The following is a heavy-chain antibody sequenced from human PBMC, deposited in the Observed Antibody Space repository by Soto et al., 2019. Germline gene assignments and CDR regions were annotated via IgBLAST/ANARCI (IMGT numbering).Heavy chain of an antibody. CDR1: GFNFSDYY. V-gene: IGHV3-11*01. CDR2: ISTSGSST. CDR3: ARQAIAARRNKSWFAP. Sequence: GSLRLSCAASGFNFSDYYMNWVRQAPGKGLEWLSYISTSGSSTFYADSVKGRFTISRDNAKNSVYLQMDSLRAEDTAVYYCARQAIAARRNKSWFAPWGQGTLVTVSS. J-gene: IGHJ5*02. D-gene: IGHD6-6*01.